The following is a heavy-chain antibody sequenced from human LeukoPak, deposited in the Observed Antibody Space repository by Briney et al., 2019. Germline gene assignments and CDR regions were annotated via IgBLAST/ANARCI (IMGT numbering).Heavy chain of an antibody. D-gene: IGHD5-18*01. V-gene: IGHV5-51*01. CDR1: GYNFTSYW. CDR2: IYPGDSDT. Sequence: GGSLEISCKGSGYNFTSYWIGWVRQMPGKGLEWMGIIYPGDSDTRYSPSFQGQVTISADKSISTAYLQWSSLKASDTAMYYCARLDTAMGHLLDYWGQGTLVTVSS. J-gene: IGHJ4*02. CDR3: ARLDTAMGHLLDY.